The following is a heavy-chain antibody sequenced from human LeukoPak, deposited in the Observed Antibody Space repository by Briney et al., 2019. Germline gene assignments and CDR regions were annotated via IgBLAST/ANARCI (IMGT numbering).Heavy chain of an antibody. J-gene: IGHJ6*03. CDR3: ARSPRGAYYHYYMDV. D-gene: IGHD3-16*01. CDR1: GGTFKNYA. Sequence: WASVKVSCKASGGTFKNYAFTWVRPAPRQGLERMGGIIPIFGTADYAQKFQGRVTITADEVRSTVYMDLSSLRSEDTAVYYCARSPRGAYYHYYMDVWGKGTTATVSS. V-gene: IGHV1-69*13. CDR2: IIPIFGTA.